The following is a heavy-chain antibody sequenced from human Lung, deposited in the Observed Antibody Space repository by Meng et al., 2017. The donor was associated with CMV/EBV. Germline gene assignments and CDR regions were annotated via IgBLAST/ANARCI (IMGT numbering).Heavy chain of an antibody. CDR1: GFTFGDYA. Sequence: GGSXRLSCTASGFTFGDYAMSWVRQAPGKGLEWVGFIRSKAYGGTTEYAASVKGRFTISRDDSKSIDYLQMNSLKTEDTAVYYCTRVGTYYYDSSGYYLREEGYFDYWXQGTXVTVSS. D-gene: IGHD3-22*01. CDR2: IRSKAYGGTT. CDR3: TRVGTYYYDSSGYYLREEGYFDY. J-gene: IGHJ4*02. V-gene: IGHV3-49*04.